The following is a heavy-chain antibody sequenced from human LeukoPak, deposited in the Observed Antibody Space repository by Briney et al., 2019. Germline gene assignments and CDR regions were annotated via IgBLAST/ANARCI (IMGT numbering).Heavy chain of an antibody. CDR1: GDSLTRNTFY. CDR3: ARHGIWTDHSVRY. CDR2: VYHTGIT. V-gene: IGHV4-39*01. D-gene: IGHD3/OR15-3a*01. J-gene: IGHJ4*02. Sequence: SETLSLTCSVSGDSLTRNTFYWGWFRQPPGKGLEWVGTVYHTGITHYNPSLSSRISMSVDTAKNHFSLRLNSVTANDTAVYYCARHGIWTDHSVRYWGWGILVTVSS.